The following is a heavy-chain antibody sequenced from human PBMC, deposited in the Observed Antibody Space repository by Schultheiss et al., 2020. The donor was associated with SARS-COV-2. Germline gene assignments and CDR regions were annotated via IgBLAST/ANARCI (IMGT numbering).Heavy chain of an antibody. CDR2: IYPGDSDT. CDR3: ARLAGYSSGWYRDWFDP. D-gene: IGHD6-19*01. Sequence: GESLKISCKGSGYSFTSYWIGWVRQMPGKGLEWMGIIYPGDSDTRYSPSFQGQVTISADKSISTAYLQWSSLKASDTAMYYCARLAGYSSGWYRDWFDPWGRGTLVTVSS. V-gene: IGHV5-51*01. J-gene: IGHJ5*02. CDR1: GYSFTSYW.